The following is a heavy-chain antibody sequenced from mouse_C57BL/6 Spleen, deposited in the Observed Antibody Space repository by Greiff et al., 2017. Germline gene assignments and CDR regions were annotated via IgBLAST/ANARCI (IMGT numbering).Heavy chain of an antibody. J-gene: IGHJ4*01. CDR2: ISSGSSTI. CDR3: ARPRGSSYYYAMDY. V-gene: IGHV5-17*01. Sequence: EVKLVESGGGLVKPGGSLKLSCAASGFTFSDYGMHWVRQAPEKGLEWVAYISSGSSTIYYADTVKGRFTISRDNAKHTLFLQMTSLRSEDTAMYYCARPRGSSYYYAMDYWGQGTSVTVSS. CDR1: GFTFSDYG. D-gene: IGHD1-1*01.